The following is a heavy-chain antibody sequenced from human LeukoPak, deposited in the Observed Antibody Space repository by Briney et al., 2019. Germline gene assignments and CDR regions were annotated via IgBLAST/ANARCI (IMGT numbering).Heavy chain of an antibody. CDR1: GFTFNTYA. Sequence: PGGSPRLSCAASGFTFNTYAIYWVRQAPGKGLEWVSGICGSGGCTYYADSVKGRFTISRDNSKNTVYLQMNSLTADDTAIYYCAKTTVGYSSGRYPGWPADCWGQGALVTVSS. CDR3: AKTTVGYSSGRYPGWPADC. CDR2: ICGSGGCT. V-gene: IGHV3-23*01. D-gene: IGHD6-19*01. J-gene: IGHJ4*02.